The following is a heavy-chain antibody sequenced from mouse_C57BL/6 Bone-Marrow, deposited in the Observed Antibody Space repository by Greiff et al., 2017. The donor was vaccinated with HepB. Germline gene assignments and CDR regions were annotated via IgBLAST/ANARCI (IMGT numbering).Heavy chain of an antibody. J-gene: IGHJ1*03. D-gene: IGHD1-3*01. V-gene: IGHV1-81*01. Sequence: QVQLQQSGAELARPGASVKLSCKASGFTFTSSGISWVKQRTGQGLEWIGVIYPRSGNTSYNEKFKGKATLTADKSSSTACMELRSLTSEDSAVYCGARERVGLGWYYGGWGTGATVT. CDR2: IYPRSGNT. CDR3: ARERVGLGWYYGG. CDR1: GFTFTSSG.